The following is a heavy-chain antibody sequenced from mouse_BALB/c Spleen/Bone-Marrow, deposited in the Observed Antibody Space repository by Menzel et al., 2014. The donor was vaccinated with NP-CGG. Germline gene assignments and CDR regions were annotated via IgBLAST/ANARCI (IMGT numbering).Heavy chain of an antibody. V-gene: IGHV1-80*01. CDR1: GYVFSTYW. CDR3: ARGGISVDY. Sequence: VQLVESGAELVRPGSSVKISCESSGYVFSTYWINWVKQRPGQGLEWIGQIYPGDGDTDYNGKFKDKATLTADKSSNTAYMQLSSLTSEDSAVYCCARGGISVDYWGQGTTLTVSS. J-gene: IGHJ2*01. CDR2: IYPGDGDT.